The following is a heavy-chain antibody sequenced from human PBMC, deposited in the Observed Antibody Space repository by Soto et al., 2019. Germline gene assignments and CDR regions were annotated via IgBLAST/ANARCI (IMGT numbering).Heavy chain of an antibody. CDR1: GYTFTGYY. D-gene: IGHD6-19*01. CDR2: INPNSGGT. J-gene: IGHJ3*02. CDR3: ARAVAGTDAFDI. V-gene: IGHV1-2*02. Sequence: ASVKVSCKASGYTFTGYYMHWVRQAPGQGLEWMGWINPNSGGTNYAQKFQGRVTMTRDTSISTAYMELSRLRSDDTAVYYCARAVAGTDAFDIWGLGTMVTVSS.